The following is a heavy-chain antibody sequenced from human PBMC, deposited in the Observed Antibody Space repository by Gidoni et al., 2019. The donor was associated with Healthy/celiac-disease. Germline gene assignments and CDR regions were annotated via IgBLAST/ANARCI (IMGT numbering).Heavy chain of an antibody. J-gene: IGHJ4*02. CDR3: ARSGKMVVAAMDY. CDR2: IWYDGSNK. CDR1: GFTFSSYG. D-gene: IGHD2-15*01. V-gene: IGHV3-33*01. Sequence: QVQLVESGGGVVQPGRSLRLSCAASGFTFSSYGMHWVRQPPGKGLEWVAVIWYDGSNKYYADSVKGRFTISRDNSKNTLYLQMNSLRAEDTAVYYCARSGKMVVAAMDYWGQGTLVTVSS.